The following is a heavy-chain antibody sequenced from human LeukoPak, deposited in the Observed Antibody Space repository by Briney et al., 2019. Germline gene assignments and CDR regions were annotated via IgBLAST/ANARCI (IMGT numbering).Heavy chain of an antibody. J-gene: IGHJ4*02. CDR3: ARDAKLRTGEYYFDY. CDR2: IADDGSNK. CDR1: GFTFSSYA. D-gene: IGHD1-7*01. V-gene: IGHV3-30*04. Sequence: GGSLRLSCAASGFTFSSYAMHWVRQAPGKGLKWVAVIADDGSNKYYADSVKGRFTISRDNSNNTLYLQMNSLRAEDTAVYYCARDAKLRTGEYYFDYWGQGTLVTVSS.